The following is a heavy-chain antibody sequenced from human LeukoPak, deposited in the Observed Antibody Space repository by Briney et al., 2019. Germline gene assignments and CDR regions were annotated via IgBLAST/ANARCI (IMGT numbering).Heavy chain of an antibody. CDR2: IRYDGSNK. D-gene: IGHD3-3*01. V-gene: IGHV3-30*02. J-gene: IGHJ4*02. CDR3: ARESDYDFWSGYYLLDY. CDR1: GFTFSSYG. Sequence: PGGSLRLSCAASGFTFSSYGMHWVRQAPGKGLEWVAFIRYDGSNKYYADSVKGRFTISRDNSKNTLYLQMGSLRAEDMAVYYCARESDYDFWSGYYLLDYWGQGTLVTVSS.